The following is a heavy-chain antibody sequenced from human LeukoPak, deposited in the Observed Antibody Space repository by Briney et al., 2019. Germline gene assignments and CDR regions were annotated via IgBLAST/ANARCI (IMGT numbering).Heavy chain of an antibody. CDR3: ARGSYDILTGYFNWFDP. J-gene: IGHJ5*02. D-gene: IGHD3-9*01. CDR1: GYTFTSYG. V-gene: IGHV1-18*04. Sequence: GASVKVSCKASGYTFTSYGISWVQQAPGQGLEWMGWISAYNGNTNYAQKLQGRVTMTTDTSTSTAYMELRSLRSDDTAVYYCARGSYDILTGYFNWFDPWGQGTLVTVSS. CDR2: ISAYNGNT.